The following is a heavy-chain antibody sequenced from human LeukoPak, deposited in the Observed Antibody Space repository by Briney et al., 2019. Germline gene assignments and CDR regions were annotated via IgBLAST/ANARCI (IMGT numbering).Heavy chain of an antibody. CDR3: ARDRGEMAAMRDYYYGMDV. V-gene: IGHV4-59*01. CDR2: IYYSGST. J-gene: IGHJ6*02. CDR1: GGSISSYY. Sequence: SETLSLTCTVSGGSISSYYWSWIRQPPGKGLEWIGYIYYSGSTNYNPSLKSRVTISVDTSKNQFSLKLSSVTAADTAVYYCARDRGEMAAMRDYYYGMDVWGQGTTVTVSS. D-gene: IGHD5-24*01.